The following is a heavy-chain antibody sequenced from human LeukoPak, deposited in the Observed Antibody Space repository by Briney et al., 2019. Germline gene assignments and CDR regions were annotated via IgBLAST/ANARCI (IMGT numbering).Heavy chain of an antibody. J-gene: IGHJ4*02. Sequence: PGGSLRLSCAASGFTFSSYAMHWVRQAPGKGLEYVSAISSNGGSTYYANSVKGRFTISRDNSKNTLYLQMGSLRAEDMAVYYCARGRITIFGVAMRLDYWGQGTLVTVSS. D-gene: IGHD3-3*01. CDR2: ISSNGGST. CDR1: GFTFSSYA. V-gene: IGHV3-64*01. CDR3: ARGRITIFGVAMRLDY.